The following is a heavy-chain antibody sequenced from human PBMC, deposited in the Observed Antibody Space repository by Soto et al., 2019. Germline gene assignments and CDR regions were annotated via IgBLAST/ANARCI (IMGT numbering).Heavy chain of an antibody. Sequence: GGSLRLSCAASGFSFSDYAMSWVRQAPGKGLEWVSVISESGGSTHYADSVRGRFTVSRDNSKNSLSLRMNSLRDEDTAVYFCAKRSPYSSGWYSPIFDYWGQGAMVTVYS. D-gene: IGHD6-13*01. CDR3: AKRSPYSSGWYSPIFDY. V-gene: IGHV3-23*01. CDR1: GFSFSDYA. CDR2: ISESGGST. J-gene: IGHJ4*02.